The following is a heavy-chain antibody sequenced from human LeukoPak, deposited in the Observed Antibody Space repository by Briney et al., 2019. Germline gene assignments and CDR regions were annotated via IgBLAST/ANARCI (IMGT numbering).Heavy chain of an antibody. V-gene: IGHV1-3*03. CDR1: GYTFTNYA. D-gene: IGHD1-26*01. CDR3: ARVTIVGPTPTFDY. J-gene: IGHJ4*02. CDR2: INAGNAYT. Sequence: ASVKVSCKASGYTFTNYAIHWVRQAPGQRLEWMGWINAGNAYTEYSQEFLGRVTITRDTSASTAYMELSSLRSEDMAVYYCARVTIVGPTPTFDYWGQGTLVTVSS.